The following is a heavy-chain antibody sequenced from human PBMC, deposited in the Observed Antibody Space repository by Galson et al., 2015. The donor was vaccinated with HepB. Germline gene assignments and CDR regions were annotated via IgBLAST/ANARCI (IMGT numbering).Heavy chain of an antibody. CDR1: GYSFTNYW. CDR2: IDPSDSYT. V-gene: IGHV5-10-1*01. D-gene: IGHD2-21*02. J-gene: IGHJ4*02. CDR3: ARQEYCGGDCYSFDY. Sequence: QSGAEVKKPGESLRISCKGSGYSFTNYWISWVRQMPGKGLEWMGRIDPSDSYTNYSPSFQGHVTISADKSISTAYLQWSSLKASDTAMYYCARQEYCGGDCYSFDYWGQGTLVTVSS.